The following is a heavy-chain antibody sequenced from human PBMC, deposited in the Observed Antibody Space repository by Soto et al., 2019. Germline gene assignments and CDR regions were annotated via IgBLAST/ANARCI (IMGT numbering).Heavy chain of an antibody. CDR3: ASFVPGGYNWFDP. D-gene: IGHD2-2*01. V-gene: IGHV4-31*03. Sequence: SETLSLTCTVSGGSISSGGYYWSWIRQHPGKGPEWIGYIYYSGSTYYNPSLKSRVTISVDTSKNQFSLKLSSVTAADTAVYYCASFVPGGYNWFDPWGQGTLVTVSS. CDR1: GGSISSGGYY. CDR2: IYYSGST. J-gene: IGHJ5*02.